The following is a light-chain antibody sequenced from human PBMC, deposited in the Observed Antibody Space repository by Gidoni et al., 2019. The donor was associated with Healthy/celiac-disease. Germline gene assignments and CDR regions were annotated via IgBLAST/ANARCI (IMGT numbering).Light chain of an antibody. CDR2: DAS. V-gene: IGKV3-11*01. CDR3: QQRSNWLYT. J-gene: IGKJ2*01. Sequence: EIVLTQSPATLSLSPGERATLSCRASQSVSSYLAWYQQKPGQAPRLLIYDASNRATGIPARFIGSGSGTDFTLTIRSLEPEDFAVSYCQQRSNWLYTFGQWTKLEIQ. CDR1: QSVSSY.